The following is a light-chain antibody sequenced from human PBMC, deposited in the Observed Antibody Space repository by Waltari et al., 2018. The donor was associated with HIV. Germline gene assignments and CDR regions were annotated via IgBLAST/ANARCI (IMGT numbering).Light chain of an antibody. CDR3: ASWDDRVSGWV. V-gene: IGLV1-47*01. CDR2: RDS. J-gene: IGLJ3*02. CDR1: GPNIGTNY. Sequence: QSVLTQPPSVSGTPGQRITVSCSGSGPNIGTNYAYWYQQLPGAAPQRLVYRDSQRPSGVRDRFSGSKSGPSASLAISGRRSEDEADYHCASWDDRVSGWVFGGGTKLTVL.